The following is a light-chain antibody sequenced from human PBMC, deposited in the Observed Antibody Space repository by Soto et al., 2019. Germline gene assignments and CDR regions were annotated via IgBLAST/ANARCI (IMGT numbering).Light chain of an antibody. CDR3: VQATQYHRYT. V-gene: IGKV2-24*01. CDR1: QTLVHSDGNTY. Sequence: DLVLTQIPLSLRVTLGHPASISCKSSQTLVHSDGNTYLSWLQQRPGQPPRLLPYKISNRLSGDPGKCSGRGARTYFSPKISNMEAVAVGGYYCVQATQYHRYTYGPGSMLDSK. CDR2: KIS. J-gene: IGKJ2*01.